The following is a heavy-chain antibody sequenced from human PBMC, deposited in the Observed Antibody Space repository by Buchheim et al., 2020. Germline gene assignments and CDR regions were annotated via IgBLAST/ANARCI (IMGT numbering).Heavy chain of an antibody. CDR1: GFTSSSSW. Sequence: EVQLVASGGGLVQPGGSLRLSCSASGFTSSSSWMAWVRQAPGKGLAWVANINQDGSEKNYVDSVKGRLIISRDKAQTSLYLQMNSLRAEDTAVYYCARETGAYSVWGQGTL. D-gene: IGHD4-11*01. CDR3: ARETGAYSV. CDR2: INQDGSEK. V-gene: IGHV3-7*01. J-gene: IGHJ4*02.